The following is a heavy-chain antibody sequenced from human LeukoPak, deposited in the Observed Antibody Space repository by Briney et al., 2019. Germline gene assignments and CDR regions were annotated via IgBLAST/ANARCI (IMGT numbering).Heavy chain of an antibody. Sequence: PSETLSLTCTVSGGSLSSSSSYWGWIRQPPGMGLEWIGSIYYSGSTYYNPSLKSRVTISVDTSKNQFSLKVSSVAAADTAVYYCARYESSAYGIDVWGRGTLVTVSS. CDR2: IYYSGST. V-gene: IGHV4-39*01. CDR3: ARYESSAYGIDV. D-gene: IGHD3-22*01. CDR1: GGSLSSSSSY. J-gene: IGHJ2*01.